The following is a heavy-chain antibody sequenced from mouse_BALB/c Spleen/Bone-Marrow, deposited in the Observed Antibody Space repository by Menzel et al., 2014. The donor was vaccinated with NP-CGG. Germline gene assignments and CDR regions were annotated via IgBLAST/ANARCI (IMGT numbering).Heavy chain of an antibody. J-gene: IGHJ2*01. Sequence: DVMLVESGGGLVQPGGSRKLSCAASGFTFRSFGMHWVRQAPEKGLEWVAYISSDSSAVYYADTVKGRFTISRDNPKNTLFLQMTSLRSEDTAMYYCTRGGNWDDFDYWGQGTTLPVSS. CDR3: TRGGNWDDFDY. V-gene: IGHV5-17*02. CDR1: GFTFRSFG. CDR2: ISSDSSAV. D-gene: IGHD4-1*01.